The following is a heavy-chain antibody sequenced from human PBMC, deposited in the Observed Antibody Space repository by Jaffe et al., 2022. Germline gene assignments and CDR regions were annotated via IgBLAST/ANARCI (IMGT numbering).Heavy chain of an antibody. D-gene: IGHD6-6*01. J-gene: IGHJ4*02. CDR3: AKDSTALIAARGYFDY. V-gene: IGHV3-9*01. CDR2: ISWNSGSI. CDR1: GFTFDDYA. Sequence: EVQLVESGGGLVQPGRSLRLSCAASGFTFDDYAMHWVRQAPGKGLEWVSGISWNSGSIGYADSVKGRFTISRDNAKNSLYLQMNSLRAEDTALYYCAKDSTALIAARGYFDYWGQGTLVTVSS.